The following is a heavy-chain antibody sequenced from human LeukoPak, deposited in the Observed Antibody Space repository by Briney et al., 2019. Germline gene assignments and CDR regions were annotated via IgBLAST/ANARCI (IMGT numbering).Heavy chain of an antibody. CDR3: ARSSDWYNY. V-gene: IGHV4-39*01. J-gene: IGHJ4*02. CDR1: GGSISSSSYN. Sequence: SETLSLTCTVSGGSISSSSYNWAWIRQPPGKGLEWIGTIYYSGNTYYNPSLKSRVTISVDTSKIQFSLKVSSVTATDTAVYYCARSSDWYNYWGQGTLVTVSS. D-gene: IGHD6-19*01. CDR2: IYYSGNT.